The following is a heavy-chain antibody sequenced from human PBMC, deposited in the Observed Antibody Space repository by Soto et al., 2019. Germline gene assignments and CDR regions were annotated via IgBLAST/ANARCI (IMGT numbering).Heavy chain of an antibody. Sequence: EVQLVESGGGLVQPGGSLSLSCAASGFTFSRYWMHWVRQAPGKGLVWVSRINSDGSSTSYADSVKGRFTISRDNANNPLYLQMNSLRAEDTAVYYCASAPDDYGGNSANWDFDLWGRGTLVTVSS. CDR1: GFTFSRYW. D-gene: IGHD4-17*01. J-gene: IGHJ2*01. CDR3: ASAPDDYGGNSANWDFDL. V-gene: IGHV3-74*01. CDR2: INSDGSST.